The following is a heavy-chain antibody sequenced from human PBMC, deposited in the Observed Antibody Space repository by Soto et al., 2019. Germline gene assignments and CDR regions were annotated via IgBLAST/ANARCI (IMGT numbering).Heavy chain of an antibody. V-gene: IGHV4-30-4*01. CDR3: ARLVPAYDYVWGSYPLGWFDP. J-gene: IGHJ5*02. CDR1: GGSISSGDYY. D-gene: IGHD3-16*02. Sequence: QVQLQESGPGLVKPSQTLSLTCTVSGGSISSGDYYWSWIRQPPGKGLEWIGYIYYSGSTYYNPSLKSRVTISVDTSKNQFSLKLSSVTAADTAVYYCARLVPAYDYVWGSYPLGWFDPWGQGTLVTVSS. CDR2: IYYSGST.